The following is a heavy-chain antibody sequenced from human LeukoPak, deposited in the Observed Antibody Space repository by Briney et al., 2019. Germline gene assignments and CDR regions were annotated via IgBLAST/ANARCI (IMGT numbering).Heavy chain of an antibody. Sequence: QSGGSLRLSCVASGFTFGTYSMNWVRQAPGKGLDWVSYIDSGSATIYYADSVKGRFTISRDDAKSSLYLQMNSLRAEDTAVYYCARRNAMDVWGQGTTVIVSS. J-gene: IGHJ6*02. CDR1: GFTFGTYS. CDR2: IDSGSATI. V-gene: IGHV3-48*04. CDR3: ARRNAMDV.